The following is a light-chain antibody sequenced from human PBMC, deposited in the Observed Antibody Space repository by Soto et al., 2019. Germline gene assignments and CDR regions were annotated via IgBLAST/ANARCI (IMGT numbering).Light chain of an antibody. CDR3: QQYSTARRT. CDR2: GAS. Sequence: EIVLTQSPGTLSLSPGERATLSCRASQSVTSSYLAWYQQKPGQAPRRLISGASRRATGIPDRFSGSGSGTDFTLTISRLEPEDFAVYYCQQYSTARRTFGGGAKVAIK. CDR1: QSVTSSY. V-gene: IGKV3-20*01. J-gene: IGKJ4*01.